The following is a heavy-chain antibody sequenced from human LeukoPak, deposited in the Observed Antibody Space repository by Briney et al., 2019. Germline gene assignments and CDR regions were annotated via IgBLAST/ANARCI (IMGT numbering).Heavy chain of an antibody. CDR1: GGSISSRSYY. V-gene: IGHV4-39*01. CDR3: ASSSLGSGWYEGWFGP. D-gene: IGHD6-19*01. CDR2: IYYSGST. Sequence: SETLSLTCTVSGGSISSRSYYWGWIRQPPGKGLEWIGTIYYSGSTYYNPSLKSRVTVSVDTSKNQFSLKLSSVTAADTAVYYCASSSLGSGWYEGWFGPWGQGTLVTVSS. J-gene: IGHJ5*02.